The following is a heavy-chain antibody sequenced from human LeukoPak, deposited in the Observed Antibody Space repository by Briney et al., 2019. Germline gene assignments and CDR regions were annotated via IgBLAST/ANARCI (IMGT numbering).Heavy chain of an antibody. J-gene: IGHJ4*02. CDR1: GLTFNNYA. D-gene: IGHD3-10*01. Sequence: GGSLRLSCAVSGLTFNNYAMSWVRQAPGKGLEWVSAISKSGDHTYYAASAKGRFTIYRDNSKNTQYLQMNSLRAEDTAVYYCAREPWSGGPFDYWGQGTLVTVSS. CDR2: ISKSGDHT. V-gene: IGHV3-23*01. CDR3: AREPWSGGPFDY.